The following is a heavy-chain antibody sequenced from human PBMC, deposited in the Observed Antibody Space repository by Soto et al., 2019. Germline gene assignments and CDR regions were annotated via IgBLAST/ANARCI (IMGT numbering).Heavy chain of an antibody. D-gene: IGHD3-22*01. CDR3: TRVAMAGYYYSYDAFDI. CDR1: GFTFGDYA. CDR2: IRSKAYGGTT. Sequence: EVQLVESGGGLVQPGRSLRLSCTASGFTFGDYAMSWVRQAPGKGLEWVGFIRSKAYGGTTEYAASVKGRFTISRDDSKSIAYLQMNSLKTEDTAVYYCTRVAMAGYYYSYDAFDIWGQGTMVTVSS. V-gene: IGHV3-49*04. J-gene: IGHJ3*02.